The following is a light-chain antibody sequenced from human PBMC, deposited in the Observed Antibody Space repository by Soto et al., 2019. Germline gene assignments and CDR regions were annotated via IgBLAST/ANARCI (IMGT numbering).Light chain of an antibody. CDR1: QSIGKH. J-gene: IGKJ5*01. CDR2: YVS. Sequence: DIQMTQSPSSLSASVGDRVTITCRASQSIGKHVNWYQQEPGKAPKFLIYYVSNLQSGVPSRFSGSGSGTDFTLTIDSLQPEDFATYYCQQGYTSSITFGQGTRLENK. V-gene: IGKV1-39*01. CDR3: QQGYTSSIT.